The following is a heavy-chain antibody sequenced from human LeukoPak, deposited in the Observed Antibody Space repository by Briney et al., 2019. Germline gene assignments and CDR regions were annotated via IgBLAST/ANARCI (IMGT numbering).Heavy chain of an antibody. CDR2: INPNSGGT. J-gene: IGHJ4*02. D-gene: IGHD3-9*01. V-gene: IGHV1-2*02. Sequence: VASVKVSCKASGYTFTGYYMHWVRQAPGQGLEWMGWINPNSGGTNYAQKFQGRVTMTRDTSISTAYMELSRLRSDDTAVYYCARAPILTGYLPHDYWGQGTLVTVSS. CDR1: GYTFTGYY. CDR3: ARAPILTGYLPHDY.